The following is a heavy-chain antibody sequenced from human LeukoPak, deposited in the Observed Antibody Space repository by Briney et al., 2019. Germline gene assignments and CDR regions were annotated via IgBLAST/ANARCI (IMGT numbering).Heavy chain of an antibody. Sequence: PGGSLRLSCAASGFTFDDYGMSWVRQAPGKGLEWVSGINWNCGSTGYADSVKGRFTISRDNAKNSLYLQMNSLRAEDTALYYCARDQKWTAMVAYWGQGTLVTVSS. J-gene: IGHJ4*02. V-gene: IGHV3-20*04. CDR1: GFTFDDYG. CDR3: ARDQKWTAMVAY. CDR2: INWNCGST. D-gene: IGHD5-18*01.